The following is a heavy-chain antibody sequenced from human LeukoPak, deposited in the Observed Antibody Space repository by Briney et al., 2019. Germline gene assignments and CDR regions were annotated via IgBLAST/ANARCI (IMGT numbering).Heavy chain of an antibody. V-gene: IGHV4-59*01. CDR2: ISYTGNT. J-gene: IGHJ4*02. D-gene: IGHD4-17*01. Sequence: SETLSLTYTVSGGSISSYYWSWIRQPPGKGLEWVGYISYTGNTNYKSSLKSRVTISVDTSKNQFSLKLTSVTAADTAVYYCAREPDTVTSGVWGQGILVTVSS. CDR1: GGSISSYY. CDR3: AREPDTVTSGV.